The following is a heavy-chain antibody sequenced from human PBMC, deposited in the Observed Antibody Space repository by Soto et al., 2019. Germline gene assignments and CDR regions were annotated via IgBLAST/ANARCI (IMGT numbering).Heavy chain of an antibody. CDR2: IIPIFGTA. CDR1: GGTFSSYA. CDR3: AVSIAVAGTDYYYGMDV. J-gene: IGHJ6*02. Sequence: SVKVSCKASGGTFSSYAISWVRQAPGQGLEWMGGIIPIFGTANYAQKFQGRVTITADESTSTAYMELSSLRSEDTAVYYCAVSIAVAGTDYYYGMDVWSQGTTVTVSS. D-gene: IGHD6-19*01. V-gene: IGHV1-69*13.